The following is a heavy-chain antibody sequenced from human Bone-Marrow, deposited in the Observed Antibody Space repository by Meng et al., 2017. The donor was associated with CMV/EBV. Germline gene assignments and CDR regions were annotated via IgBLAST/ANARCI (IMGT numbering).Heavy chain of an antibody. D-gene: IGHD2-15*01. CDR3: ARLPGYCSGSSCYGYGMDV. V-gene: IGHV4-61*08. CDR1: GGSVSSDAYY. Sequence: GSLRLSCTVSGGSVSSDAYYWSWIRQPPGKGLEWIGYIYDSGSTNYNPSLRSRVTISVDTSKNQFSLDLNSVTAADTAVYYCARLPGYCSGSSCYGYGMDVWGQGTTVTVSS. CDR2: IYDSGST. J-gene: IGHJ6*02.